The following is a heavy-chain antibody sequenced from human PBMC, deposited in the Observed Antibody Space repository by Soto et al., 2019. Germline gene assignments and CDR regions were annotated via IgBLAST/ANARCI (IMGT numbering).Heavy chain of an antibody. CDR2: VYYSGTT. V-gene: IGHV4-59*12. CDR1: GGSISSYY. CDR3: ARASLYYYDSSGSTIDY. D-gene: IGHD3-22*01. Sequence: SETLSLTCTVSGGSISSYYWTWIRQPPGKGLEWVGYVYYSGTTYYNPSLQSRITINPDTSKNQFSLQLNSVTPEDTAVYYCARASLYYYDSSGSTIDYWGQGTLVTVSS. J-gene: IGHJ4*02.